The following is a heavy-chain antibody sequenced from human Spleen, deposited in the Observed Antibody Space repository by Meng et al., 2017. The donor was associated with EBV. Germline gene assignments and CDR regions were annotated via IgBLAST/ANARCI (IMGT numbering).Heavy chain of an antibody. Sequence: QGHLVQYGSEFKKPGTSVKVSSKASGYSFTNKAMNWVRQAPGQGLEWMGWINTKTENPMYAQGFIRRFVFSLDTSVSTAYLQLNALKAEDTAVYYCARERELSVDYWGQGTLVTVSS. J-gene: IGHJ4*02. CDR3: ARERELSVDY. CDR1: GYSFTNKA. V-gene: IGHV7-4-1*02. D-gene: IGHD1-26*01. CDR2: INTKTENP.